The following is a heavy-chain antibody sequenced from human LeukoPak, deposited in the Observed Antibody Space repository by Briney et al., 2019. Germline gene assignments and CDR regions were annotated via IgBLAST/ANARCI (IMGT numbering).Heavy chain of an antibody. CDR2: IYYSGST. CDR3: AREGLGVESFDY. J-gene: IGHJ4*02. Sequence: SETLSLTCTVSGGSITSFYWSWIRQPLGKGLEWIGYIYYSGSTNYNPSLKSRVSISIDTSKNQFSLKLSSVNAADTAVYYCAREGLGVESFDYWGQGTLVTVSS. D-gene: IGHD3-16*01. CDR1: GGSITSFY. V-gene: IGHV4-59*01.